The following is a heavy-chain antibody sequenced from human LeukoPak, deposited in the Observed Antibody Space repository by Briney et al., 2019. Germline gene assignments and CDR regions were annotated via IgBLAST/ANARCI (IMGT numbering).Heavy chain of an antibody. V-gene: IGHV3-33*01. CDR1: GFTFRSYG. CDR3: ARGDLNWKPVRYAMDV. CDR2: IWFDGSNK. J-gene: IGHJ6*02. D-gene: IGHD1-20*01. Sequence: GGSLRLSCAASGFTFRSYGMHWVRQAPGKGLEWVAGIWFDGSNKNYGDSVKDRFTISRDNSKNTLVLEMNSLRGEDTAVYYCARGDLNWKPVRYAMDVWGQGTTVTVSS.